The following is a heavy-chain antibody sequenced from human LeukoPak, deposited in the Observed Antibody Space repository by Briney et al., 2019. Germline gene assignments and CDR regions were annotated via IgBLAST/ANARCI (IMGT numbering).Heavy chain of an antibody. D-gene: IGHD6-13*01. J-gene: IGHJ4*02. CDR2: INPNSGGT. CDR3: ARGGGVGAAAGVYYFDY. V-gene: IGHV1-2*02. Sequence: ASVKVSCKASGYTFTGYYMHWVRQAPGQGHEWMGWINPNSGGTNYAQKFQGRVTMTRDTSISTAYMELSRLRSDDTAVYYCARGGGVGAAAGVYYFDYWGQGTLVTVSS. CDR1: GYTFTGYY.